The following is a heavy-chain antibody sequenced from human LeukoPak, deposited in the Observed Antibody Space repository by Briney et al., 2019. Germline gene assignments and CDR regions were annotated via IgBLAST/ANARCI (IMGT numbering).Heavy chain of an antibody. J-gene: IGHJ5*02. V-gene: IGHV4-61*01. CDR2: MYYNGST. CDR1: GASFSSGRYY. D-gene: IGHD1-26*01. CDR3: ARVGSGSYSSFDP. Sequence: PSETLSLTCAVSGASFSSGRYYWSWIRQPPGKGLEWIGYMYYNGSTNCNPSLKSRVTISVDTSKNQFSLKLSSVIAADTAVYYCARVGSGSYSSFDPWGQGTLVTVSS.